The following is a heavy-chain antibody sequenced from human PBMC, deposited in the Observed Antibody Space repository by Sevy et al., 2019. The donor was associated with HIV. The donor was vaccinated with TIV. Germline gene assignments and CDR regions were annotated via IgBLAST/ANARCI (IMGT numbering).Heavy chain of an antibody. D-gene: IGHD6-13*01. V-gene: IGHV3-48*01. CDR2: ISGSRTTI. Sequence: GGSLRLSCVGSGFTFREYSMNWVRQAPGKGLEWVSYISGSRTTIEHADSVKGRFNISRDNADNSVFLQMNRLRVEDTAVYYCARSLAAAENWFDPWGQGTLVTVSS. CDR1: GFTFREYS. J-gene: IGHJ5*02. CDR3: ARSLAAAENWFDP.